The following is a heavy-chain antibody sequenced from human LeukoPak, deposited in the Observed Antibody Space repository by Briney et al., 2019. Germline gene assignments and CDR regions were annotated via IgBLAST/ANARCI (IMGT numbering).Heavy chain of an antibody. CDR2: IYYSGST. D-gene: IGHD3-3*01. CDR3: ARGTALGDFWGPYYYYMDV. V-gene: IGHV4-59*01. J-gene: IGHJ6*03. Sequence: SETLSLTCTVSGGSISNYYWSWIRQPPGKGLEWIGYIYYSGSTNYNPSLKSRVTISVDTSKNQFSLKLSSVTAADTAVYYCARGTALGDFWGPYYYYMDVWGKGTTVTVSS. CDR1: GGSISNYY.